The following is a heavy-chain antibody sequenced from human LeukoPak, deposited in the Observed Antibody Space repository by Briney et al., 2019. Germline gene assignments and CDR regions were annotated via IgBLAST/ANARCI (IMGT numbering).Heavy chain of an antibody. CDR2: IYTSEST. J-gene: IGHJ5*02. CDR1: GGSISSGSYY. Sequence: PSQTLSLTCTVSGGSISSGSYYWSWIRQPAGKGLEWIGRIYTSESTNYNPSLKSRVTISVDTSKNQFSLKLSSVTAADTAVYYCARDSRPYYCSGGSCYPIWFDPWGQGTLATVSS. CDR3: ARDSRPYYCSGGSCYPIWFDP. V-gene: IGHV4-61*02. D-gene: IGHD2-15*01.